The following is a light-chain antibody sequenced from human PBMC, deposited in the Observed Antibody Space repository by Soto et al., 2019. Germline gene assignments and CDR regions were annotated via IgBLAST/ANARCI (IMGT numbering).Light chain of an antibody. CDR3: QQYRGTPPYT. Sequence: EIVLTQSPGTLSLSPGERATLSCRASQSVSSIYLAWYQQKPGQAPRLLIYRASIKATGIPDRFSGSGCATEFSLTISRLEPEEFAVYYCQQYRGTPPYTFGQGTKLEIK. V-gene: IGKV3-20*01. CDR2: RAS. CDR1: QSVSSIY. J-gene: IGKJ2*01.